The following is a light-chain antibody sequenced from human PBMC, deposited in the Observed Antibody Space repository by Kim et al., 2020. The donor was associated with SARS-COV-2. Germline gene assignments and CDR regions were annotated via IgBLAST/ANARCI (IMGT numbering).Light chain of an antibody. J-gene: IGLJ1*01. Sequence: PGQTASITCSGDKLGDKYACWYQQKPGQSPVLVIYQDSKRPSGIPERFSGSSSGNTATLTIRGTQAMDEADYYCQAWDSSTAHYVFGTGTKVTVL. V-gene: IGLV3-1*01. CDR1: KLGDKY. CDR3: QAWDSSTAHYV. CDR2: QDS.